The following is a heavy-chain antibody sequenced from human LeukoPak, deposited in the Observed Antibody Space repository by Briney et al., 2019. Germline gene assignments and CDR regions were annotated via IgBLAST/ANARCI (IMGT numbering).Heavy chain of an antibody. V-gene: IGHV3-23*01. CDR1: GFAFSSYA. J-gene: IGHJ4*02. Sequence: PGGSLGLSCAASGFAFSSYAMSWVRQAPGKGLEWVSAISGSGGSTYYADSVKGRFTISRDNSKNTLYLQMNSLRAEDTAVYYCAKDHWSIAARPFDYWGQGTLVTVSS. D-gene: IGHD6-6*01. CDR3: AKDHWSIAARPFDY. CDR2: ISGSGGST.